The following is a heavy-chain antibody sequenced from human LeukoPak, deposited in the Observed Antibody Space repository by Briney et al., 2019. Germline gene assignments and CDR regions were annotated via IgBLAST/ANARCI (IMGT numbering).Heavy chain of an antibody. CDR3: ARGPSGMVTYFDY. J-gene: IGHJ4*02. CDR2: IIPIFGTA. V-gene: IGHV1-69*06. Sequence: SVTVSCKASGGTFSSYAISWVRQAPGQGLEWMGGIIPIFGTANYAQKFQGRVTITADKSTSTAYMELSSLRSEDTAAYYCARGPSGMVTYFDYWGQGTLVTVSS. D-gene: IGHD3-3*01. CDR1: GGTFSSYA.